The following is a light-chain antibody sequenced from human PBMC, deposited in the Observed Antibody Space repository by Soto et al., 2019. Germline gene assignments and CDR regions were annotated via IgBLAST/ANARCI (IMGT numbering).Light chain of an antibody. V-gene: IGKV1-9*01. Sequence: DIQLTQSPSFLSASLGNRVTITCRASQGISSYLAWYQQKPGKAPKLLIYAASTLQSGVPSRFSGSESGTEFTLTISSLQPEDFATYYCQQLNTYPRTLGGGTKVDIK. CDR2: AAS. CDR3: QQLNTYPRT. CDR1: QGISSY. J-gene: IGKJ4*01.